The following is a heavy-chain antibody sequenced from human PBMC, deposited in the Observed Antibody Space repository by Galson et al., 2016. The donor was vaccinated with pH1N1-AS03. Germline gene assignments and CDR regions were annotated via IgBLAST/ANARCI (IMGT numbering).Heavy chain of an antibody. D-gene: IGHD7-27*01. CDR2: INHSGST. Sequence: ETLSLTCAVYGGSFSGYSCSWIRQPPGKGLEWIGEINHSGSTNYNPSLKSRVTMSVDMAKNPISLNMTSVTAADTAVYYCARRANWGFAGRQNWFDPWGQGTLVTVSS. CDR1: GGSFSGYS. CDR3: ARRANWGFAGRQNWFDP. V-gene: IGHV4-34*01. J-gene: IGHJ5*02.